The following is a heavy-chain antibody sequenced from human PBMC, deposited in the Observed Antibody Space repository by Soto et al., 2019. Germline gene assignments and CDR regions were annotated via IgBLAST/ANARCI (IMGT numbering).Heavy chain of an antibody. D-gene: IGHD2-15*01. Sequence: QVQLVESGGGVVQPGRSLRLSCAASGFTFSSYAMHWVRQAPGKGLEWVAVISYDGSNKYYADSVKGRFTISRDNSKNTLYLQMNSLRAEDTAVYYCARAAGGVAAKSVYYYYYGMDVWGQGTTVTVSS. V-gene: IGHV3-30-3*01. J-gene: IGHJ6*02. CDR3: ARAAGGVAAKSVYYYYYGMDV. CDR2: ISYDGSNK. CDR1: GFTFSSYA.